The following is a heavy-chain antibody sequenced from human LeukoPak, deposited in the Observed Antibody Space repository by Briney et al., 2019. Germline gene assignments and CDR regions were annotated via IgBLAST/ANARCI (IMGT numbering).Heavy chain of an antibody. Sequence: LSLTCAVYGGSFSGYYWSWIRQAPGKGLECVSYISSGGSTTYYTDSVKGRFTISRDNGKNALYLQMNSLRAEDTAVYYCAREIAADRGFDSWGQGTLVTVSS. CDR2: ISSGGSTT. J-gene: IGHJ4*02. D-gene: IGHD6-6*01. V-gene: IGHV3-11*01. CDR3: AREIAADRGFDS. CDR1: GGSFSGYY.